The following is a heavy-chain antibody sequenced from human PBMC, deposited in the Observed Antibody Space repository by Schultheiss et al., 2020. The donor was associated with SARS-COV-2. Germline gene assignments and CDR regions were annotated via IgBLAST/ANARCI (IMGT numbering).Heavy chain of an antibody. CDR1: GYTFLNYG. CDR2: ISSYNGNT. Sequence: ASVKVSCKASGYTFLNYGISWVRQAPGQGLEWMGWISSYNGNTNYAQKLQCRVTMTTDTSTNAAYMELRSLRSDDTAVYYCARHHPVGATIPAPLDYWGQGTLVTVSS. J-gene: IGHJ4*02. D-gene: IGHD1-26*01. CDR3: ARHHPVGATIPAPLDY. V-gene: IGHV1-18*04.